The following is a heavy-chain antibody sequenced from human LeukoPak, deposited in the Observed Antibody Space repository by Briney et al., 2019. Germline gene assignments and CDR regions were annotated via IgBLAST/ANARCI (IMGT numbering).Heavy chain of an antibody. J-gene: IGHJ6*02. CDR3: AKKYGSGWSYYYYYGMDV. CDR1: GFTFSSYA. CDR2: ISYDGSNK. Sequence: GGSLRLSCAASGFTFSSYAMHWVRQAPGKGLEWVAVISYDGSNKYYADSVKGRFTISRDNSKNTLYLQMNSLRAEDTAVYYCAKKYGSGWSYYYYYGMDVWGQGTTVTVSS. V-gene: IGHV3-30-3*02. D-gene: IGHD6-19*01.